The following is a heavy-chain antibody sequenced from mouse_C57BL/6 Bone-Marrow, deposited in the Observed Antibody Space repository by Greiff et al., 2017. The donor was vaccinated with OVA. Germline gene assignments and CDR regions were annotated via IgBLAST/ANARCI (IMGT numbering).Heavy chain of an antibody. CDR3: AIYDTPYWYFDV. Sequence: VQLQQSGAELVKPGASVKLSCKASGYTFTSYWMHWVKQRPGQGLEWIGMIYPNSGSTNYNEKFKSKATLTVDKSSSTAYMQLSSLTSEDSAVYYCAIYDTPYWYFDVWGTGTTVTVSS. D-gene: IGHD2-3*01. V-gene: IGHV1-64*01. CDR1: GYTFTSYW. CDR2: IYPNSGST. J-gene: IGHJ1*03.